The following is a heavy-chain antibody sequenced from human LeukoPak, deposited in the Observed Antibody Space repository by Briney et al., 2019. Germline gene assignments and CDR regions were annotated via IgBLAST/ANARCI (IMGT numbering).Heavy chain of an antibody. CDR1: GGSISSYY. Sequence: SETLSLTCTVSGGSISSYYWSWIRQPPGKGLEWIGYIYYSGSTNYNPSLKSRVTISVDTSKNQFSLKLSPVIAADTAVYYCARRSWYAYGMDVWGQGTTVTVSS. CDR2: IYYSGST. CDR3: ARRSWYAYGMDV. D-gene: IGHD6-13*01. J-gene: IGHJ6*02. V-gene: IGHV4-59*08.